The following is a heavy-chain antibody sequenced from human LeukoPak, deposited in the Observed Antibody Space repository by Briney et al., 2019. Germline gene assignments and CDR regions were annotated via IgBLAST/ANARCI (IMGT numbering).Heavy chain of an antibody. CDR2: IWQDGSNK. Sequence: PGGSLRLSCAASGFTFNDYGMHWVRQAPGKGLEWVAVIWQDGSNKYYGDSVKGRFTISRDNSKNTLYLQMNSLRAEDTAVYYCAKGPTYSSGWLNWFDPWGQGTLVTVSS. V-gene: IGHV3-33*06. J-gene: IGHJ5*02. D-gene: IGHD6-19*01. CDR1: GFTFNDYG. CDR3: AKGPTYSSGWLNWFDP.